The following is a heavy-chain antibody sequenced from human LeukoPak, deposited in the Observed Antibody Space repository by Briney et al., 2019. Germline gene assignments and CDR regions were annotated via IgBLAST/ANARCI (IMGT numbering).Heavy chain of an antibody. J-gene: IGHJ5*02. D-gene: IGHD6-19*01. CDR2: INPNSGGT. CDR3: ARDPPIAVAGRFWFDP. V-gene: IGHV1-2*02. CDR1: GYTFTGYY. Sequence: EASVKVSCKASGYTFTGYYMHWVGQAPGQGLEWMGWINPNSGGTNYAQKFQGRVTMTRDTSISTAYMELSRLRSDDTAVYYCARDPPIAVAGRFWFDPWGQGTLVTVSS.